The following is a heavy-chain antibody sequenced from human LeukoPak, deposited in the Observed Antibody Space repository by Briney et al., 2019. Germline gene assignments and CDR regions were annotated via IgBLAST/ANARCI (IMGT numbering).Heavy chain of an antibody. CDR2: IIGNAGRT. D-gene: IGHD3-9*01. CDR1: GFTFSTYA. CDR3: AKDYTPDGLYDIDY. J-gene: IGHJ4*02. V-gene: IGHV3-23*01. Sequence: GGSLRLSCAPSGFTFSTYAMNCVRQAPGKGRDWVAGIIGNAGRTYYADSVKGRFTISRDNSKDTLYIQMNGVRVEDTAIYYCAKDYTPDGLYDIDYWGQGTQVTVSS.